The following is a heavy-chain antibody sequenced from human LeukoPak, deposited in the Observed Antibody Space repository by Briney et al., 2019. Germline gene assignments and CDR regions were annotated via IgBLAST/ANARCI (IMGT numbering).Heavy chain of an antibody. CDR2: ISWNSGSI. CDR3: AKGESSSSWYIYYYYGMDV. J-gene: IGHJ6*02. CDR1: GFTFDDYA. Sequence: TGGSLRLSCAASGFTFDDYAMHWVRQAPGKGLEWVSGISWNSGSIGYADSVKGRFTISRDKAKNSLYLQMNSLRAEDTALYYCAKGESSSSWYIYYYYGMDVWGQGTTVTVSS. D-gene: IGHD6-13*01. V-gene: IGHV3-9*01.